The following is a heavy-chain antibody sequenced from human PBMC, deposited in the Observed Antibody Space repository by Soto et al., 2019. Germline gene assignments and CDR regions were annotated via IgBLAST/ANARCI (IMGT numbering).Heavy chain of an antibody. CDR1: GGSFSGYY. V-gene: IGHV4-34*01. CDR2: INHSGST. J-gene: IGHJ6*02. CDR3: ASSTIFGVVRVMDV. D-gene: IGHD3-3*01. Sequence: PSETLSLTCAVYGGSFSGYYWSWIRQPPGKGLEWIGEINHSGSTNYNPSLKSRVTISVDTSKNQFSLKLSSVTAADTAVYYCASSTIFGVVRVMDVWGQGTTVTVSS.